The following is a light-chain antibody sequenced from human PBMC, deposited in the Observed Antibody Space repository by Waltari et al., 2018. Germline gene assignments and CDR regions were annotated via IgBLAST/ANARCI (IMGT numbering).Light chain of an antibody. CDR3: QQYNRWPPTT. CDR2: DAS. CDR1: QSIATN. Sequence: EVVMTQSPDTLSVSPGGRATLSCRASQSIATNLAWYQQRRGQAPRLLIFDASTRATSISGRFSGSGSGTEFTLTISSLQSDDSAVYYCQQYNRWPPTTFGQGTRLEIK. V-gene: IGKV3-15*01. J-gene: IGKJ5*01.